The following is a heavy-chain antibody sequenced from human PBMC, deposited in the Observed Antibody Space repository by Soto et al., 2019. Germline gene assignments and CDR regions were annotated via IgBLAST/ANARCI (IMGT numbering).Heavy chain of an antibody. CDR2: IIPIFGTA. V-gene: IGHV1-69*01. J-gene: IGHJ6*02. CDR3: AREGLDTAMVTDYYYYGMDV. Sequence: QVQLVQSGAEVKKPGSSVKVSCKASGGTFSSYAISWVRQAPGQGLEWMGGIIPIFGTANYAQKFQGRVTSTADESTSTAYMELSSLRSEDTAVYYCAREGLDTAMVTDYYYYGMDVWGQGTTVTVSS. CDR1: GGTFSSYA. D-gene: IGHD5-18*01.